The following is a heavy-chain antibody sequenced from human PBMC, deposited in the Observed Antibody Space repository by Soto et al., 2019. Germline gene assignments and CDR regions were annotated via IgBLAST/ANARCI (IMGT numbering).Heavy chain of an antibody. J-gene: IGHJ4*02. V-gene: IGHV3-7*01. Sequence: GGSLRLACVASGFSCGSYVRRWGRKAPGKGLETVANIKGDGREKTYVDSVKGRFTISRDNAKNSLYLEMDSLRAEDMAVYYCARNRGWDTLDYWGQGTLVTVSS. CDR3: ARNRGWDTLDY. CDR2: IKGDGREK. D-gene: IGHD6-19*01. CDR1: GFSCGSYV.